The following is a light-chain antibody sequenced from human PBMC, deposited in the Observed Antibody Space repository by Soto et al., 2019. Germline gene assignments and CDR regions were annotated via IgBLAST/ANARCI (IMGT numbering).Light chain of an antibody. CDR3: SSYAGSNNFPYV. V-gene: IGLV2-8*01. CDR2: EVT. Sequence: QSVLTQPPSASGSPGQSVTISCTGTNSDVGGYNYVSWYQQHPGKAPKLMIYEVTKRPSGVPDRFSGSKSDNTASLTVSGLQAEDEADYYCSSYAGSNNFPYVFGTGTKVTVL. CDR1: NSDVGGYNY. J-gene: IGLJ1*01.